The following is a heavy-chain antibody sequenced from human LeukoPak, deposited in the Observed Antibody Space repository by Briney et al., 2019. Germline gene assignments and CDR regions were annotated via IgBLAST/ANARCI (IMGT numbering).Heavy chain of an antibody. J-gene: IGHJ4*02. D-gene: IGHD3-22*01. CDR3: AKDPWYYYDSSGYLHYFDY. Sequence: PGGSLRLSCAASGFTFGSYAMSWVRQAPGKGLEWVSAISAGGDRTYYADSVKGRFTISRDNSKNTLYLQMNSLRAEDTAVYYCAKDPWYYYDSSGYLHYFDYWGQGTLATVSS. CDR2: ISAGGDRT. V-gene: IGHV3-23*01. CDR1: GFTFGSYA.